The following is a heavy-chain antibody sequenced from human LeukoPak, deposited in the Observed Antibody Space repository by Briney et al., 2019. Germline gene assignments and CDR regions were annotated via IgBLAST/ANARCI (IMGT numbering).Heavy chain of an antibody. Sequence: GSLRLSCAASGFTFSSYSMNWVRQAPGKGLEWVSSISSSSSYIYYADSVKGRFTISRDNAKNSLYLQMNSLRAEDTAVYYCARDLWFGESKYGMDVWGQGTTVTVSS. J-gene: IGHJ6*02. CDR3: ARDLWFGESKYGMDV. D-gene: IGHD3-10*01. CDR2: ISSSSSYI. CDR1: GFTFSSYS. V-gene: IGHV3-21*01.